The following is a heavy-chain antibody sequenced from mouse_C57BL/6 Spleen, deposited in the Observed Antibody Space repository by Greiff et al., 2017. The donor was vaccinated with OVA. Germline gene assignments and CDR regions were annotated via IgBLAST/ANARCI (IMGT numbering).Heavy chain of an antibody. J-gene: IGHJ2*01. V-gene: IGHV7-3*01. CDR2: IRNKANGYTT. CDR1: GFTFTDYY. Sequence: EVNVVESGGGLVQPGGSLSLSCAASGFTFTDYYMSWVRQPPGKALEWLGFIRNKANGYTTEYSASVKGRFTISRDNSQSILYLQMNALRAEDSATYYCARYNLGLYYFDYWGQGTTLTVSS. CDR3: ARYNLGLYYFDY. D-gene: IGHD4-1*01.